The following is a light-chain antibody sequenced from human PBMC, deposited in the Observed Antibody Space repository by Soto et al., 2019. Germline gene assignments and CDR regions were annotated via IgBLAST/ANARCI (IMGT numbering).Light chain of an antibody. CDR1: QVISPS. Sequence: DIQLTQAPCFLSPSIGESVTMTCRASQVISPSLAWYQVKPGKAPKLLIYAASTLESGVPSRFSATVSGTEFSLTITSLQPEDFATHYCQQLFDSPITFGPGTRLEIK. CDR3: QQLFDSPIT. J-gene: IGKJ5*01. CDR2: AAS. V-gene: IGKV1-9*01.